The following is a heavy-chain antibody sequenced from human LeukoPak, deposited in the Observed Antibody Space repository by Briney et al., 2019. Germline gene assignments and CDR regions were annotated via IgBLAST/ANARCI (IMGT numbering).Heavy chain of an antibody. D-gene: IGHD2-2*01. CDR2: IYTSGST. Sequence: PSETLSLTCTVSGGSISSYYWSWIRQPAGKGLEWIGRIYTSGSTNYNPSPKSRVTMSVDTSKNQFSLKLSSVTAADTAVYYCARRSLYCSSTSCYDDWGQGTLVTVSS. CDR1: GGSISSYY. J-gene: IGHJ4*02. CDR3: ARRSLYCSSTSCYDD. V-gene: IGHV4-4*07.